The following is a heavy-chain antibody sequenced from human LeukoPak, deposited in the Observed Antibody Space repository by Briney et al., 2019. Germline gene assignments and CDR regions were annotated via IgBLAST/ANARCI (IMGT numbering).Heavy chain of an antibody. J-gene: IGHJ4*02. V-gene: IGHV1-2*06. CDR3: ARDSRVSGDY. CDR1: GYTFTGYY. CDR2: IDPNSGGT. Sequence: GASVKVSCKTSGYTFTGYYIHWVRQAPGQGLEWLGRIDPNSGGTSYAHNFQGRVTMTRDTSTSTAYMDLSSLRSDDTAVYYCARDSRVSGDYWGQGTLVTVSS. D-gene: IGHD2-2*01.